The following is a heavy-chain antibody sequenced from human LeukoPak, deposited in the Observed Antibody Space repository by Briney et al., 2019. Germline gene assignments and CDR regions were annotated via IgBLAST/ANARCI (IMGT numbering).Heavy chain of an antibody. J-gene: IGHJ4*02. D-gene: IGHD3-10*01. CDR3: ARVKGAGSYYAGILDY. Sequence: GGSLRLSCAASGFTFSSYAMSWVRQAPGKGLEWVSYISSSSSITHSADSVKGRFSISRDNAKNSLYLQMNSLRDEDTAIYYCARVKGAGSYYAGILDYWGQGTLVTVSS. CDR2: ISSSSSIT. V-gene: IGHV3-48*02. CDR1: GFTFSSYA.